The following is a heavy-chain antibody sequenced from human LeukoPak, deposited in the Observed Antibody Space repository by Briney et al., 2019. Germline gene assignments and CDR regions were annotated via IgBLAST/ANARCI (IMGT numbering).Heavy chain of an antibody. J-gene: IGHJ4*02. CDR3: ARLGVPAAIAPYFDY. D-gene: IGHD2-2*01. CDR2: IYHSGST. V-gene: IGHV4-30-2*01. Sequence: SRTLSLTCTVSGGSISSGGYYWSWIRQPPGKGLEWIGYIYHSGSTYYNPSLKSRVTISVDRSKNQFSLKLSSVTAADTAVYYCARLGVPAAIAPYFDYWGQGTLVTVSS. CDR1: GGSISSGGYY.